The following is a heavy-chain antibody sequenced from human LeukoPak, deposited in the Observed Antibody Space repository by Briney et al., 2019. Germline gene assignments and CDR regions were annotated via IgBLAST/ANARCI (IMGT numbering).Heavy chain of an antibody. CDR2: LSGSGDTT. Sequence: AGGSLRLSCTASGFTFSSYSMSWVRQGPGTGLEWVSALSGSGDTTFYADSVKGRFTISRDNSKNTLYLQGNSLRAEDTAVYFCAKELTTERTPGVDSWGQGTLVSVSS. V-gene: IGHV3-23*01. D-gene: IGHD4-17*01. CDR3: AKELTTERTPGVDS. CDR1: GFTFSSYS. J-gene: IGHJ4*02.